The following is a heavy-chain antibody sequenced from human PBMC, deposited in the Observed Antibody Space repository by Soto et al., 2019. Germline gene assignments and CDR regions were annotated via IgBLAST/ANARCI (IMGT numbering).Heavy chain of an antibody. J-gene: IGHJ4*02. CDR2: ISGSGGST. V-gene: IGHV3-23*01. Sequence: EVQLLESGGGLVQPGGSLRLSCAASGFTFSSYAMNWVRQTPGKGLEWVSTISGSGGSTYYADSVKGRFTISRDNSRNTLYLQINSLRAEDTAVYYGAKGARGYYNYFDYWGQGTLVTVSS. D-gene: IGHD3-3*01. CDR3: AKGARGYYNYFDY. CDR1: GFTFSSYA.